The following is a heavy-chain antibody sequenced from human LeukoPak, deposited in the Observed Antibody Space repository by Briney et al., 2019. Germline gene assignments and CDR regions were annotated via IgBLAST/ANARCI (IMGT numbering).Heavy chain of an antibody. CDR1: GGSLIGYY. CDR3: ARDPVGDCSGGSCYSTIP. J-gene: IGHJ5*02. CDR2: IYTSGST. D-gene: IGHD2-15*01. V-gene: IGHV4-4*07. Sequence: SETLSLTCAVYGGSLIGYYWSWLRQPAGKGLEWIGRIYTSGSTNYNPSLKSRVTMSVDTSKNQCSLKLSSVTAADTAVYYCARDPVGDCSGGSCYSTIPWGQGTLVTVSS.